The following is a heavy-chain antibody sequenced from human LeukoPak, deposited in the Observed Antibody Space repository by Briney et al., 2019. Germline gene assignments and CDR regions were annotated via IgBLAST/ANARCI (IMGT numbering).Heavy chain of an antibody. V-gene: IGHV3-23*01. D-gene: IGHD2/OR15-2a*01. CDR3: AKTFGGDYFGS. CDR1: GFSFNTYA. Sequence: GGSLRLSCATSGFSFNTYAMSWVRQSPGKGLEWVSTISDSGDSTYYADSVKGRFTISRHNSVNTLFLQMSSLRAEDTAVYYCAKTFGGDYFGSWGQGTLGTVSS. CDR2: ISDSGDST. J-gene: IGHJ4*02.